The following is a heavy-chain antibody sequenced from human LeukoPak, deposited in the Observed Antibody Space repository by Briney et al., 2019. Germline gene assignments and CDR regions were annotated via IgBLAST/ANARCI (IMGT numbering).Heavy chain of an antibody. Sequence: PSETLSLTCTVSGGSITSYYWSWIRQPPGKGLDWIGYIYYSGSTTYNPSLKSRVTISVDTSKNQFSLKLSSVTAADTAVYYCARARALTMVRGVIGYWGQGTLVTVSS. D-gene: IGHD3-10*01. CDR2: IYYSGST. J-gene: IGHJ4*02. CDR3: ARARALTMVRGVIGY. CDR1: GGSITSYY. V-gene: IGHV4-59*12.